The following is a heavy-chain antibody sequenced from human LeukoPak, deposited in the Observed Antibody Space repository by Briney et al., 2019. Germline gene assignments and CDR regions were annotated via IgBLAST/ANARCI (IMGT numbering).Heavy chain of an antibody. CDR2: INPSGGST. V-gene: IGHV1-46*01. CDR1: GYTFTNYY. CDR3: ARGTGVIYYYYYYMDV. J-gene: IGHJ6*03. Sequence: GASVKVSCKASGYTFTNYYIHWVRQAPGQGLECMGIINPSGGSTSYAQKFQGRVTMTRDMSTSTVYMELSSLRSDDTAVYYCARGTGVIYYYYYYMDVWGKGTTVTISS. D-gene: IGHD2-8*02.